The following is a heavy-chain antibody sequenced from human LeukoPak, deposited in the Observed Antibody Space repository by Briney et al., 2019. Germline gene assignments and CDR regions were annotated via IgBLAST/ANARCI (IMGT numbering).Heavy chain of an antibody. Sequence: SETLSLTCTVSGGSISSGNYYWSWLRQPAGRGLEWVGRIYTTGSTNHNPSLKSRVTISVDTSKNQFSLRLNSVTAADTAVYYCTRGESHYYYYMDVWGKGTTVTVSS. CDR1: GGSISSGNYY. V-gene: IGHV4-61*02. CDR2: IYTTGST. D-gene: IGHD3-10*01. J-gene: IGHJ6*03. CDR3: TRGESHYYYYMDV.